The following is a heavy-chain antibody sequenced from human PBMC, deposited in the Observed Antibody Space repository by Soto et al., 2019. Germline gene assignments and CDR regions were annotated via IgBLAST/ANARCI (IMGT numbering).Heavy chain of an antibody. CDR1: GYSFTSYW. D-gene: IGHD6-6*01. CDR3: AILGYSSSSVSGYYHYGMDV. V-gene: IGHV5-10-1*01. CDR2: IDPSDSYT. Sequence: PGESLKISCKGSGYSFTSYWISWVRQMPGKGLEWMGRIDPSDSYTNYSPSFQGHVTISADKSISTAYLQWSSLKASDTAMYYCAILGYSSSSVSGYYHYGMDVWGQGTTVTVSS. J-gene: IGHJ6*02.